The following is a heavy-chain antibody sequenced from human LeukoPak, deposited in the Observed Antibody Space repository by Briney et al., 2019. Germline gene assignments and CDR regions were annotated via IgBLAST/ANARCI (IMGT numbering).Heavy chain of an antibody. CDR3: ARGGKLDYPFDC. J-gene: IGHJ4*02. D-gene: IGHD4-11*01. Sequence: PGGSLRLSCAASGFTFSSHSMNWVRQAPGKGLEWVSSISDSRDYKYYADSVKGRFTISTDDAKKSVSLQMNSLRAEDTAVYYCARGGKLDYPFDCWGQGTLVTVSS. CDR1: GFTFSSHS. V-gene: IGHV3-21*01. CDR2: ISDSRDYK.